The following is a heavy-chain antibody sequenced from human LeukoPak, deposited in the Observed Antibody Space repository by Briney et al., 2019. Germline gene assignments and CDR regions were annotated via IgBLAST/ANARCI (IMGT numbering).Heavy chain of an antibody. CDR1: GGSISSYY. V-gene: IGHV4-4*07. J-gene: IGHJ6*03. Sequence: SETLSLTCTVPGGSISSYYWSWIRQPAGKGVEWIGRIYSSGSTNYTPSLKSRVTMSVDTSKNQFSLKLSSVTAADTAVYYCARDVIVVVPAAPGYYYMDVWGKGTTVTVSS. CDR2: IYSSGST. D-gene: IGHD2-2*01. CDR3: ARDVIVVVPAAPGYYYMDV.